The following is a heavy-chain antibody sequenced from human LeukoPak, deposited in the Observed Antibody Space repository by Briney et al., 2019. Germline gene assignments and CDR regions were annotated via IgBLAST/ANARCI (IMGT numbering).Heavy chain of an antibody. D-gene: IGHD2-21*02. CDR2: IYYSGST. CDR3: ARDVVVTGYDAFDI. CDR1: GGSISSYY. V-gene: IGHV4-59*08. Sequence: PSETLSLTCTVSGGSISSYYWSWIRQPPGKGLEWIGYIYYSGSTNYNPSLKSRVTISVDTSKNQFSLKLSSVTAADTAVYYCARDVVVTGYDAFDIWGQGTMVTVSS. J-gene: IGHJ3*02.